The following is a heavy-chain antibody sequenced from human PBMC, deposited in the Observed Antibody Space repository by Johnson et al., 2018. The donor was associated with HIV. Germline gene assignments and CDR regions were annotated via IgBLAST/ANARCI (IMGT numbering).Heavy chain of an antibody. CDR3: ARVPLWALGATGWLDAFDI. J-gene: IGHJ3*02. CDR1: GFTFSSYA. V-gene: IGHV3-30*04. CDR2: ISYDGSNK. Sequence: QMLLVESGGGVVQPGRSLRLSCAASGFTFSSYAMHWVRQAPGKGLEWVAVISYDGSNKYYADSVKGRFTISRDNSKNTLYLQMNSLRAEDTAVYYCARVPLWALGATGWLDAFDIWGQGTMVTVSS. D-gene: IGHD1-26*01.